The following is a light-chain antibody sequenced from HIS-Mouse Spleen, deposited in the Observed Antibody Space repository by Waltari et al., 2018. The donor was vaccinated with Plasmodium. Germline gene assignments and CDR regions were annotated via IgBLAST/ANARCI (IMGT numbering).Light chain of an antibody. V-gene: IGKV1-39*01. Sequence: DIQMTQSPSSLSASVGDRVNIPCRASQSISSYLNWYQQKPGKAPKLLIYAASSLQSGVPSRFSGSGSGTDFTLTISSLQPEDFATYYCQQSYSTPQLTFGGGTKVEIK. CDR1: QSISSY. J-gene: IGKJ4*01. CDR3: QQSYSTPQLT. CDR2: AAS.